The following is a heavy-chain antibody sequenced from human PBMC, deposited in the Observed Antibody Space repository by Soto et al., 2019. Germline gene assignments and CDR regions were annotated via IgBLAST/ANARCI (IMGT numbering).Heavy chain of an antibody. J-gene: IGHJ4*02. CDR3: ARDRLYYDSSGYQPVADY. D-gene: IGHD3-22*01. CDR1: GFTFSSYG. CDR2: IWYDGSNK. V-gene: IGHV3-33*01. Sequence: AGGSLRLSCAASGFTFSSYGMHWVRQAPGKGLEWVAVIWYDGSNKYYADSVKGRFTISRDNSKNTLYLQMNSLRAEDTAVYYCARDRLYYDSSGYQPVADYWGQGTLVTVSS.